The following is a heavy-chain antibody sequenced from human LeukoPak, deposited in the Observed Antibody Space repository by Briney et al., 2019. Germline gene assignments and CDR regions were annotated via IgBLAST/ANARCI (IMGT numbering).Heavy chain of an antibody. Sequence: GGSLRLSCAASGFTVSSNYMSWVRQAPGKGLEWVSVIYSGGSTYYADSVKGRFTISRDNSKNTLYLQMNSLRAEDTAVYYCAREMWGVAAFDIWGQGTMATVSS. D-gene: IGHD2-15*01. CDR3: AREMWGVAAFDI. J-gene: IGHJ3*02. CDR1: GFTVSSNY. CDR2: IYSGGST. V-gene: IGHV3-66*01.